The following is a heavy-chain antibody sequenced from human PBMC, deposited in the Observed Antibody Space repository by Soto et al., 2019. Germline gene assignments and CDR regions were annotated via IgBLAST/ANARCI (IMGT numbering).Heavy chain of an antibody. CDR1: GGSISSYY. CDR2: IYYSGST. V-gene: IGHV4-59*05. D-gene: IGHD7-27*01. Sequence: SETLSLTCTVSGGSISSYYWSWIRQPPGKGLEWIGSIYYSGSTYYNPSLKSRVTISVDTSKNQFSLKLSSVSAADTAVYYCASGPSGDKVDYRGQGTPVTVSS. CDR3: ASGPSGDKVDY. J-gene: IGHJ4*02.